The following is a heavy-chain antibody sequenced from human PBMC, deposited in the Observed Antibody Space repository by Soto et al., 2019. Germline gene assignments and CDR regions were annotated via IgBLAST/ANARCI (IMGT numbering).Heavy chain of an antibody. Sequence: QVQLVQSGAEVRKPGASVKVSCEASGYTFTSYDIYWVRQATGQGLEWMGWMNPSTGNSGYAQKFQGRLTMTSDTSISTAQMELSSLRSEDTAVYYCARRAETNGWNGFGADKYYFDFWGQGTLVTVSS. CDR1: GYTFTSYD. CDR3: ARRAETNGWNGFGADKYYFDF. D-gene: IGHD1-1*01. V-gene: IGHV1-8*01. J-gene: IGHJ4*02. CDR2: MNPSTGNS.